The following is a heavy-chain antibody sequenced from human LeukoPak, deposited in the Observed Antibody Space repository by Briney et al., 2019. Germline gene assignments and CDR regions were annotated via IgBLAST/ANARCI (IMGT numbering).Heavy chain of an antibody. J-gene: IGHJ4*02. V-gene: IGHV1-24*01. D-gene: IGHD2-2*01. Sequence: ASVKVSCKVSGYTLTELSMHWVRQAPGKGLEWMGGFDPEDGETIYAQKFQGRVTMTEDTSTDTAYMELSSLRSEDTAVYYCGRDRAYCSSTKCPVDYWGQGTLVTVSS. CDR2: FDPEDGET. CDR1: GYTLTELS. CDR3: GRDRAYCSSTKCPVDY.